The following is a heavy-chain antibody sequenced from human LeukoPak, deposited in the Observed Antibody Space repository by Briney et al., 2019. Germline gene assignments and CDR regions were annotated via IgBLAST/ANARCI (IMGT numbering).Heavy chain of an antibody. D-gene: IGHD3-3*01. CDR3: ARDPSITIFGEYYFDY. Sequence: GGSLRLSCAASGFTFSSYWMSWVRQAPGKGLEWVANIKQDGSEKYYVDSVKGRFTISRDNAKNSLYLQMNSLRAEDTAVYYCARDPSITIFGEYYFDYWGQGTLVTVSS. J-gene: IGHJ4*02. CDR2: IKQDGSEK. V-gene: IGHV3-7*03. CDR1: GFTFSSYW.